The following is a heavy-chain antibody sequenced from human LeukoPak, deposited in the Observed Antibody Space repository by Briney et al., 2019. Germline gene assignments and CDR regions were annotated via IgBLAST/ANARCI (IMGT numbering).Heavy chain of an antibody. CDR3: AKSKVPAAIGIDAFDI. V-gene: IGHV3-23*01. D-gene: IGHD2-2*02. J-gene: IGHJ3*02. Sequence: PGGSLRLSCAASGFTFSSSAMSWVRQAPGKGLEWVSAISGSGGSTYYADSVKGRFTISRDNSKNTLYLQMNSLRAEDTAVYYCAKSKVPAAIGIDAFDIWGQGTMVTVSS. CDR2: ISGSGGST. CDR1: GFTFSSSA.